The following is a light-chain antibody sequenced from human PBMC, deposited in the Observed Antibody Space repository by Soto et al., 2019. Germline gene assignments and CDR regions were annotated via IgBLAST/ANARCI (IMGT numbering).Light chain of an antibody. Sequence: QSVLTQPPSVSAAPGQKVTISCSGSSSNIGNNYVSWYQQLPGTAPKLLIYGNNKRPSGIPDRFSGSESGTSATLGITGLQTGDEADYYCGTWDSSLSAAVFGGGTQLTVL. CDR1: SSNIGNNY. V-gene: IGLV1-51*01. J-gene: IGLJ2*01. CDR2: GNN. CDR3: GTWDSSLSAAV.